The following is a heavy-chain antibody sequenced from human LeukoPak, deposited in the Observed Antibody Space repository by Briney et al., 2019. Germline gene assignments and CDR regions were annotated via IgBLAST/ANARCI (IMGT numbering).Heavy chain of an antibody. J-gene: IGHJ4*02. D-gene: IGHD3-3*01. Sequence: GGSLRLSCAASGFTFSSHSINWVRQAPGKGLEWVSYISSSSSARYYADSVKGRFTISRDDARNSLYLQMNSLRAVDTAVYYCARMSGSRLPGYWGQGALVTVSS. CDR1: GFTFSSHS. CDR3: ARMSGSRLPGY. CDR2: ISSSSSAR. V-gene: IGHV3-48*01.